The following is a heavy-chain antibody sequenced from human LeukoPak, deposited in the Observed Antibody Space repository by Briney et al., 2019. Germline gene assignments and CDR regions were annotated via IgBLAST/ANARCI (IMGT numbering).Heavy chain of an antibody. Sequence: GGSLRLSCAASGFTFSSYWMHWVRQAPGKGLVWVSVIYSGGSTDYADSVKGRFTISRDNSKNTLYLQMSSLRAEDTAVYYCVNSRMTTVTAFDYWGQGTLVTVSS. D-gene: IGHD4-17*01. J-gene: IGHJ4*02. CDR1: GFTFSSYW. CDR2: IYSGGST. V-gene: IGHV3-66*01. CDR3: VNSRMTTVTAFDY.